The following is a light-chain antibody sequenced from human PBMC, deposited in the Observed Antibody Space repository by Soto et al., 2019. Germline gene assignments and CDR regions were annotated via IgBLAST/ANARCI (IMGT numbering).Light chain of an antibody. CDR3: QQYGSSPPP. V-gene: IGKV3-20*01. CDR1: QSVSSSY. Sequence: EIVLTQSPGTLSLSPGERATLSCRASQSVSSSYLAWYQQKPGQAPRLLIYGASSRATGIPDRFSGSRSGTDFTLNISRLEPEDFAVYYCQQYGSSPPPFGGGTKVEIK. CDR2: GAS. J-gene: IGKJ4*01.